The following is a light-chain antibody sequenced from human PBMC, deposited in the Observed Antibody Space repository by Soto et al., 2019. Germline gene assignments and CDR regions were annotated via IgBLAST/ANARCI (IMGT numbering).Light chain of an antibody. V-gene: IGKV3-20*01. Sequence: ETVLTQSPGTLSLSPGERATLSCRASQSVSSRYLGWYQQKPGQAPRLLIYGASSRATGIPDRFSGSGSGTDLTLTISRLEPEDYAVYYCQQYGSSPYTFGQGTKLEIK. J-gene: IGKJ2*01. CDR2: GAS. CDR3: QQYGSSPYT. CDR1: QSVSSRY.